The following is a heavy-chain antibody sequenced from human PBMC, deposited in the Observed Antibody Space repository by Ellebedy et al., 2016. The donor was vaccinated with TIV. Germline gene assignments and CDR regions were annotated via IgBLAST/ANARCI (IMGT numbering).Heavy chain of an antibody. CDR2: VSYDGRNK. CDR1: GFTFSNYG. J-gene: IGHJ4*02. Sequence: GGSLRLSXVASGFTFSNYGVHWVRQAPGKGLEWVAVVSYDGRNKYFADSVKSRFTISRDNANNSLYLQMNSLRAEDTAVYYCAGRGYWGQGTLVTVSS. CDR3: AGRGY. V-gene: IGHV3-30*03.